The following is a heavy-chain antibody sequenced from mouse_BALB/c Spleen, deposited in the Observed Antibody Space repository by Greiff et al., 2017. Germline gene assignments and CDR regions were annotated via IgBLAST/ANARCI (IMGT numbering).Heavy chain of an antibody. J-gene: IGHJ4*01. CDR1: GFTFSDYG. V-gene: IGHV5-15*02. Sequence: DVMLVESGGGLVQPGGSRKLSCAASGFTFSDYGMAWVRQAPGKGPEWVAFISNLAYSIYYADTVTGRFTISRENAKNTLYLEMSSLRSEDTAMYYCARDDYYGSRAMDYWGQGTSVTVSS. CDR2: ISNLAYSI. CDR3: ARDDYYGSRAMDY. D-gene: IGHD1-1*01.